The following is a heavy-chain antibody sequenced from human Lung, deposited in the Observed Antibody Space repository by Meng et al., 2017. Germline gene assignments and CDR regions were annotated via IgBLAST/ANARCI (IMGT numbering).Heavy chain of an antibody. J-gene: IGHJ5*02. CDR3: ARGSITMVRGVSVFDP. V-gene: IGHV4-4*02. CDR1: GGSISSSNW. CDR2: IYHSGST. Sequence: QVPVQESGPGLVKPSGNLSLTCAVSGGSISSSNWWSWVRQPPGKGLEWIGEIYHSGSTNYNPSLKSRVTISVDKSKNQFSLKLSSVTAADTAVYYCARGSITMVRGVSVFDPWGQGTLVTVSS. D-gene: IGHD3-10*01.